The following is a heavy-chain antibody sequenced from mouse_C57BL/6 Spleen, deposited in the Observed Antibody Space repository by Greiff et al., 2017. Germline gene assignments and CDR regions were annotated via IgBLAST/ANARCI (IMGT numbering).Heavy chain of an antibody. J-gene: IGHJ1*03. CDR1: GFSLTSYG. D-gene: IGHD1-1*01. V-gene: IGHV2-5*01. CDR2: IWRGGST. CDR3: AKIYGSSSYWYFDV. Sequence: QVQLQQSGPGLVQPSQSLSITCTVSGFSLTSYGVHWVRQSPGKGLEWLGVIWRGGSTDYNAAFMSRLSITKDNSKSQVFFKMNSLQADDTAIYYCAKIYGSSSYWYFDVWGTGTTVTVSS.